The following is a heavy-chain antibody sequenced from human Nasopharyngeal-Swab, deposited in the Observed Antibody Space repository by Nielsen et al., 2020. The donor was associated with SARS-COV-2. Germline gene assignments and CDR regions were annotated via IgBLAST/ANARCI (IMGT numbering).Heavy chain of an antibody. D-gene: IGHD3-22*01. CDR1: GYTFTGYY. V-gene: IGHV1-2*04. Sequence: ASVKVSCKASGYTFTGYYMHWVRQAPGQGLEWMGWINPNSGGTNYAQKFQGWVTMTRDTSISTAYMELSRLRSDDTAVYYCARGEDSSGYNFEYWGQGTLVTVSS. CDR3: ARGEDSSGYNFEY. J-gene: IGHJ4*02. CDR2: INPNSGGT.